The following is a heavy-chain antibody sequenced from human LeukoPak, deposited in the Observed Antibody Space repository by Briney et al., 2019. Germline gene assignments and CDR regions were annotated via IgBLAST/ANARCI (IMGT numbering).Heavy chain of an antibody. CDR2: INPNSGGT. Sequence: ASVKVSCXASGYTFTGYYMHWVRQAPGQGLEWMGRINPNSGGTNYAQKFQGRVTMTRDTSISTAYIELSRLRSDDTAVYYCARATGDYAWYFDLWGRGTLVTVSS. J-gene: IGHJ2*01. D-gene: IGHD4-17*01. V-gene: IGHV1-2*06. CDR3: ARATGDYAWYFDL. CDR1: GYTFTGYY.